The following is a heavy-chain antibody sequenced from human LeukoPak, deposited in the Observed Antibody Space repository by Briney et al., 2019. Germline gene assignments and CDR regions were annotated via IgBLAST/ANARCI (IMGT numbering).Heavy chain of an antibody. CDR1: GFTFSSYA. D-gene: IGHD6-13*01. CDR2: ISGSGGST. CDR3: AKDPRYSSSWSSGDY. Sequence: GGSLRLSCAASGFTFSSYAMSWVRQAPGKGLEWVSAISGSGGSTYYADSVKGLFTISRDNSKNTLYLQMKSLRAEDTAVYYCAKDPRYSSSWSSGDYWGQGTLVTVSS. J-gene: IGHJ4*02. V-gene: IGHV3-23*01.